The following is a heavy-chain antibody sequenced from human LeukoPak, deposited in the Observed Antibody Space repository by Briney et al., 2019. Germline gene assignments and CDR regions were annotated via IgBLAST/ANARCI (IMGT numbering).Heavy chain of an antibody. V-gene: IGHV3-23*01. CDR1: GFTFSSYS. J-gene: IGHJ4*02. CDR2: ISGSGCST. Sequence: GGSLRLSCVASGFTFSSYSMNWVRQAPGKGLEWVSAISGSGCSTYYADSVKGRFTISRDNSKNTLYLQMNSLRAEDTAVYYCAKIVWYQLLSALHYWGQGTLVTVSS. CDR3: AKIVWYQLLSALHY. D-gene: IGHD2-2*01.